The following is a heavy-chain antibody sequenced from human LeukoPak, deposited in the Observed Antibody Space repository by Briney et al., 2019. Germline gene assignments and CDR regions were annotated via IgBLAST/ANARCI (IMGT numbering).Heavy chain of an antibody. J-gene: IGHJ3*02. D-gene: IGHD3-3*01. V-gene: IGHV1-2*02. CDR3: ARDLGTRFANSFDM. Sequence: GASVKVSCKASGYTFTGYYMHWVRQAPGQGLEWMGWINPNSGGTNYAQKFQGRVTMTRDTSISTAYMELSRLRSDDTAVYYCARDLGTRFANSFDMWGQGTMVTVSS. CDR1: GYTFTGYY. CDR2: INPNSGGT.